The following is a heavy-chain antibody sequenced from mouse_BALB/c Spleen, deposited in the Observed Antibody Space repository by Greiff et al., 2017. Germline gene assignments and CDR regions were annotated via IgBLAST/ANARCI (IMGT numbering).Heavy chain of an antibody. Sequence: QLQQSGAELAKPGASVKMSCKASGYTFTSYWMHWVKQRPGQGLEWIGYINPSTGYTEYNQKFKDKATLTADKSSSTAYMQLSSLTSEDSAVYYCARIEDYYGSSYRYYAMDYWGQGTSVTVSS. CDR2: INPSTGYT. J-gene: IGHJ4*01. CDR3: ARIEDYYGSSYRYYAMDY. V-gene: IGHV1-7*01. CDR1: GYTFTSYW. D-gene: IGHD1-1*01.